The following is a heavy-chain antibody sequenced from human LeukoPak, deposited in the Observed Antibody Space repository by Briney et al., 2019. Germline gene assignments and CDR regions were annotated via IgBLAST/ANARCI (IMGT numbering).Heavy chain of an antibody. CDR3: ARDETRAKAFDI. CDR2: ISSSSSYI. Sequence: GGSLRLSCAASGFTFSSYSMNWVRQAPGKGLEWVSSISSSSSYIYYADSVKGQFTISRDNAKNSLYLQMNSLRAEDTAVYYCARDETRAKAFDIWGQGTMVTVSS. J-gene: IGHJ3*02. CDR1: GFTFSSYS. V-gene: IGHV3-21*01.